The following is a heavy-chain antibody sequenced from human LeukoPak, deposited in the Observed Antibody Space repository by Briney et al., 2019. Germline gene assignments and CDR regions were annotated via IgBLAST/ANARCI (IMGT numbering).Heavy chain of an antibody. V-gene: IGHV5-51*01. CDR1: GYSFTSYW. Sequence: GESLKISCKGSGYSFTSYWIGWVRQMPGKGLEWMGIIYPGDSDTRYSPSFQGQVTISADKSISTAYLQWNSLKASDTAMYYCARPGYYYDTSGYSTHYWGQGTLVTVSS. D-gene: IGHD3-22*01. CDR3: ARPGYYYDTSGYSTHY. CDR2: IYPGDSDT. J-gene: IGHJ4*02.